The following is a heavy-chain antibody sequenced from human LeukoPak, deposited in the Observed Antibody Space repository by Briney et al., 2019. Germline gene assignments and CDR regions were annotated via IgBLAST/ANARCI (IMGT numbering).Heavy chain of an antibody. V-gene: IGHV3-7*03. CDR3: ATFRTRVYDSSGYYYNPFDC. CDR2: IKQDGSEK. J-gene: IGHJ4*02. Sequence: GGSLRLSCAASGFTFSSYWMSWVRQAPGKGLEWVANIKQDGSEKYYVDSVKGRFTISRDNAKNSLYLQMNSLRAEDTAVYYCATFRTRVYDSSGYYYNPFDCWGQGTLVTVSS. D-gene: IGHD3-22*01. CDR1: GFTFSSYW.